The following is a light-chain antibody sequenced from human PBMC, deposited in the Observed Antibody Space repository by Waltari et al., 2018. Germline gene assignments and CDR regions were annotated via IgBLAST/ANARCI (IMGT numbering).Light chain of an antibody. J-gene: IGKJ4*01. Sequence: EIVLTQSPATLSLSPGETATLSCGASQSVTAGYVAWYQQKPGLAPRLLIYDATDRAPGIPGRFSGSGSGTDFTLTISGVEPEDFAVYYCHQYGRSPLTFGGGTKVEI. CDR1: QSVTAGY. V-gene: IGKV3D-20*01. CDR3: HQYGRSPLT. CDR2: DAT.